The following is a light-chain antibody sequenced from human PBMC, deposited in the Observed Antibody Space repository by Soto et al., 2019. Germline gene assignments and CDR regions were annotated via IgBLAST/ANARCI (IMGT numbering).Light chain of an antibody. CDR2: GAS. J-gene: IGKJ3*01. Sequence: EMVMTQSPATVSVSPGGRATLSCRASQTVSGNLAWYQQKPGQAPRLLIFGASTRATGIPARFSGRGSGTDFTLTISRLEPEDFAVYYCQQYGTSPFTFGPGTKVDIK. V-gene: IGKV3-15*01. CDR1: QTVSGN. CDR3: QQYGTSPFT.